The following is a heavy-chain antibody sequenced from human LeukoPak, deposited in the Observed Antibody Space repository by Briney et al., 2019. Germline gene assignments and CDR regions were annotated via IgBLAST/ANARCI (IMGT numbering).Heavy chain of an antibody. CDR2: INHSGST. D-gene: IGHD1-14*01. J-gene: IGHJ6*02. CDR3: ARDHGSPYYYYGMDV. V-gene: IGHV4-34*01. CDR1: GGSFSGYY. Sequence: SETLSLTCAVYGGSFSGYYWSWIRQPPGKGLEWIGEINHSGSTNYNPSLKSRVTISVDTSKNQFSLKLSSVTAADTAVYYCARDHGSPYYYYGMDVWGQGTTVTVSS.